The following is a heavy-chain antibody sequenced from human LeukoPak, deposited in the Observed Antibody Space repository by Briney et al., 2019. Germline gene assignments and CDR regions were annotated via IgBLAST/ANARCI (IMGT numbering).Heavy chain of an antibody. D-gene: IGHD3-10*01. CDR1: GYTFTSYY. J-gene: IGHJ6*02. V-gene: IGHV1-46*01. CDR2: INPSGGST. Sequence: ASVKVSCKASGYTFTSYYMHWVRQAPGQGLEWMGIINPSGGSTSYAQKFQGRVTMTRDTSTSTVYMELSSLRSEDTAVYYCASPGWFGESYYYYYGMDVWGQGSTVTVPS. CDR3: ASPGWFGESYYYYYGMDV.